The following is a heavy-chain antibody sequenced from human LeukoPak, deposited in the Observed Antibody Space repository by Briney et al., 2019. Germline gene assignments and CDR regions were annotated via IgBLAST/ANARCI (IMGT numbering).Heavy chain of an antibody. J-gene: IGHJ4*02. V-gene: IGHV1-69*05. Sequence: PRASVKVSCKASGGTFRSYAISWVRQAPGQGLEWMGRIIPIFGTANYAQKFQGRVTITTDESTSTAYMELSSLRSEDTAVYYCASEDVEYSSSSYFDYWGQGTLVTVSS. D-gene: IGHD6-6*01. CDR3: ASEDVEYSSSSYFDY. CDR1: GGTFRSYA. CDR2: IIPIFGTA.